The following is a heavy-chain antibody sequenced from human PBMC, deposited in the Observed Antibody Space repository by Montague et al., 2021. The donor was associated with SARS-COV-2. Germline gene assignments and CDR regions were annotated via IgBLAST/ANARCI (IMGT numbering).Heavy chain of an antibody. D-gene: IGHD1-26*01. CDR2: ISGSSSYT. CDR3: AFSAFPTGAVDI. V-gene: IGHV3-11*03. Sequence: SLRLSCAASGFTFSDYYMSWIRQAPGKGLEWVSYISGSSSYTNYADSVKGRFAISRDNAKNSLYLQMNSLRAEDTAVYYCAFSAFPTGAVDIWGQGTMVTVSS. CDR1: GFTFSDYY. J-gene: IGHJ3*02.